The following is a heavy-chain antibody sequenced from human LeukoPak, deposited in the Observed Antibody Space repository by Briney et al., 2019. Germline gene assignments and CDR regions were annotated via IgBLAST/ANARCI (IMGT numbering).Heavy chain of an antibody. CDR1: GYSISSGYY. CDR2: IYHSGST. D-gene: IGHD2-15*01. V-gene: IGHV4-38-2*02. CDR3: ARDAPPAYCSGGTCYFDY. J-gene: IGHJ4*02. Sequence: SETLSLTCTVSGYSISSGYYWGWIRQPPGKGLEWIGSIYHSGSTYYNPSLKSRVTISRDTSKNEFSLILSSVTAADTAVYYCARDAPPAYCSGGTCYFDYWGQGTLVTVSS.